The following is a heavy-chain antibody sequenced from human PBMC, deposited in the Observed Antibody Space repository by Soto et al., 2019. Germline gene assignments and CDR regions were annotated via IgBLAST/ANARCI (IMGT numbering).Heavy chain of an antibody. CDR1: GYSFAGYW. V-gene: IGHV5-51*01. CDR2: IYPGDSDT. Sequence: PGESLKISCTGSGYSFAGYWSAWVRQMPGKGLEWMGIIYPGDSDTRYSSSFQGQVTITAEKTTNTPYLQWSSLKASDTAMYYCAGRGYSTTDGYFQHWGQGTLVTVSS. D-gene: IGHD6-13*01. J-gene: IGHJ1*01. CDR3: AGRGYSTTDGYFQH.